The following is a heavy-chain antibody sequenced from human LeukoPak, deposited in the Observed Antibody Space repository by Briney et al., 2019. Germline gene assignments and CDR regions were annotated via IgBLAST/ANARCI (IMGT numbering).Heavy chain of an antibody. CDR1: GYTFTGYY. CDR2: INPNSGGT. V-gene: IGHV1-2*04. J-gene: IGHJ4*02. CDR3: ASNRPCGSCYDLFY. Sequence: ASVKVSCKASGYTFTGYYMHWVRQAPGQGLEWMGWINPNSGGTNYAQKFQGWVTMTRDTSISTAYMELSRLRSDDTAVYYCASNRPCGSCYDLFYWGQGTLVTVSS. D-gene: IGHD2-15*01.